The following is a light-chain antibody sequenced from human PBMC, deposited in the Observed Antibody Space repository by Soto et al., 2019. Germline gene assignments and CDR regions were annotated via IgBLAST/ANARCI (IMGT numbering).Light chain of an antibody. CDR3: QQSNSFPLT. CDR2: GAS. CDR1: QSVSSSY. V-gene: IGKV3-20*01. Sequence: EIVLTQSPGTLSLSPGERATLSCRASQSVSSSYLAWYQQKPGQAPRLLIYGASTRATGIPARFSGSGSGTEFTLTISSLQPEDSATYYCQQSNSFPLTFGGGTKVDIK. J-gene: IGKJ4*01.